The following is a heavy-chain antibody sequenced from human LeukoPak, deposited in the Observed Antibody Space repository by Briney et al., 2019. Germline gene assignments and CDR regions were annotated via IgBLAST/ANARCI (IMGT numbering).Heavy chain of an antibody. V-gene: IGHV3-7*01. CDR2: IKQDGSEK. D-gene: IGHD2-21*02. CDR3: ARDRSGSGDRLLDY. J-gene: IGHJ4*02. CDR1: GFTFSSYW. Sequence: GGPLRLSCAASGFTFSSYWMSWVRQAPGKGLEWVANIKQDGSEKYYVDSVKGRFTISRDNAKNSLYLQMNNLRAEDTAIYYCARDRSGSGDRLLDYWGQGTLVTVSS.